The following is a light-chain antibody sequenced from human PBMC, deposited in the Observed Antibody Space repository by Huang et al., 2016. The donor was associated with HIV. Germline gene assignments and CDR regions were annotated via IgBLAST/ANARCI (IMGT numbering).Light chain of an antibody. V-gene: IGKV4-1*01. CDR1: QSVLYSSNNKNY. CDR2: WAC. J-gene: IGKJ1*01. CDR3: QQYYSTRT. Sequence: DIVMTQSPDSLAVSLGERATINCKSSQSVLYSSNNKNYLAWYQQKPGQPAMLLIYWACTREVGVPDRFGGGDSGTDFTLTISSLQAEDVAVYYCQQYYSTRTFGQGTKVEIK.